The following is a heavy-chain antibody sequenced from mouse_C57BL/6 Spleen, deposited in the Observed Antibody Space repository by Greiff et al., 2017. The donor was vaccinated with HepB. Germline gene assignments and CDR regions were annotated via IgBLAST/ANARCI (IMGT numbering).Heavy chain of an antibody. D-gene: IGHD1-1*01. CDR3: ARDYYGDYLDY. CDR1: GFSLTSYG. CDR2: IWSGGST. J-gene: IGHJ2*01. V-gene: IGHV2-2*01. Sequence: QVQLKESGPGLVQPSQSLSITCTVSGFSLTSYGVHWVRQSPGKGLEWLGVIWSGGSTDYNAAFISRLSILKDNSNSQVFFKMNSLQADDTDIYYCARDYYGDYLDYWGQGTTLTVSS.